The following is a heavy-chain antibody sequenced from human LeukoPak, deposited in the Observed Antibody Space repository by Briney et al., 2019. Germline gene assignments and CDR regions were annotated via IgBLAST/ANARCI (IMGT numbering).Heavy chain of an antibody. J-gene: IGHJ4*02. D-gene: IGHD3-22*01. V-gene: IGHV4-39*01. CDR2: IYYSGST. CDR3: ARANGGGYYSYYFDY. Sequence: ASETLSLTCTVSGGSISSSSYYWGWIRQPPGTGLEWIGSIYYSGSTYYNPSLKSRVTISVDTSKNQFSLKLSSVTAADTAVYYCARANGGGYYSYYFDYWGQGTLVTVSS. CDR1: GGSISSSSYY.